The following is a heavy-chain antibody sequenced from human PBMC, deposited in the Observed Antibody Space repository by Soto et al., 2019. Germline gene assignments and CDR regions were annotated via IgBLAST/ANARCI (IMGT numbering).Heavy chain of an antibody. J-gene: IGHJ6*03. CDR3: ARVYPQRYFDWLYYYYYYMDV. CDR2: MNPNSGNT. CDR1: GYTFTSYD. D-gene: IGHD3-9*01. Sequence: ASVKGSCKASGYTFTSYDINWGGQATEQRPEGNVWMNPNSGNTGYAQKFQGRVTMTRNTSISTAYMELSSLRSEDTAVYYCARVYPQRYFDWLYYYYYYMDVWGKGTTVTVSS. V-gene: IGHV1-8*01.